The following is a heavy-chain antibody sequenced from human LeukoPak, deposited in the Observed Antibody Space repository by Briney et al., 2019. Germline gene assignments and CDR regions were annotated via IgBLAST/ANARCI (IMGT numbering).Heavy chain of an antibody. CDR2: IYYSGST. D-gene: IGHD5-24*01. Sequence: KPGETLSLTCNVSGVSISGYYWRWIRQPPGKGLEWIAYIYYSGSTNYYPPLKSRLSIFVDRSKNQFSLKLSSVTGADAAVYYCAKGDGYNFVYWGQGTLVTVSS. J-gene: IGHJ4*02. V-gene: IGHV4-59*01. CDR1: GVSISGYY. CDR3: AKGDGYNFVY.